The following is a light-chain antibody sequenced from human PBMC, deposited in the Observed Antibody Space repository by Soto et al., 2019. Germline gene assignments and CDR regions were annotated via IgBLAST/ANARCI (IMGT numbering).Light chain of an antibody. CDR1: SSNIGINY. CDR2: SNS. Sequence: QSVLTQPPSAYGNPGQTVTISCTGTSSNIGINYLYCYQQLLRPAPTLLINSNSHRPSGIPSRFSSSKSGTTASLAISARRYADEADDYCAASDDSLGSHAVFGGGTQLTVL. CDR3: AASDDSLGSHAV. V-gene: IGLV1-47*02. J-gene: IGLJ7*01.